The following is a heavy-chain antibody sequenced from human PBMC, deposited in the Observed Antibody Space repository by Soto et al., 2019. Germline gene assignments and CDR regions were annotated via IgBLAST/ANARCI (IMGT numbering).Heavy chain of an antibody. CDR3: ARDRGSGYSAGHY. V-gene: IGHV3-33*01. Sequence: QVQLVESGGGVVQPGRSLRLSCAAPGFTFNNYGMHWVRQAPGKGLEWVAVIWFDGINKYYADSVKGRFTVSRDNSKSTLFLQMNSLRAEDTAVYYCARDRGSGYSAGHYWGQGTLVTVSS. J-gene: IGHJ4*02. CDR1: GFTFNNYG. CDR2: IWFDGINK. D-gene: IGHD3-3*01.